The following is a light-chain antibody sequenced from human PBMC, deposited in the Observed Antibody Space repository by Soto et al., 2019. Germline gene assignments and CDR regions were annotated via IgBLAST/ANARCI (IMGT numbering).Light chain of an antibody. CDR3: QQYYSTPRT. J-gene: IGKJ1*01. CDR2: WAS. V-gene: IGKV4-1*01. CDR1: QSVLYSSNNKNY. Sequence: DIVMTQSPDSLAVSLGERATINCKSSQSVLYSSNNKNYLAWYQQKPGQPPKLLIYWASTRESGVPDRFSGSGSGTDFTLTISSLQVEDVEVYYCQQYYSTPRTFGQGTKVEIK.